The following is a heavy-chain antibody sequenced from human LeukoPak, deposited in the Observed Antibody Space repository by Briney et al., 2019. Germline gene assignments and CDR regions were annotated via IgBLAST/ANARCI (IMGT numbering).Heavy chain of an antibody. Sequence: GGSLRLSCAASGFTVSSNYMSWVRQAPGKGLEWVSVIYSGGRTYYADSVKGRFTISRDNSKNTLYLQMNSLRAEDTAVYYCARDRILGGYVGYYYYYYMDVWGKGTTVTISS. CDR1: GFTVSSNY. J-gene: IGHJ6*03. D-gene: IGHD5-12*01. V-gene: IGHV3-66*01. CDR2: IYSGGRT. CDR3: ARDRILGGYVGYYYYYYMDV.